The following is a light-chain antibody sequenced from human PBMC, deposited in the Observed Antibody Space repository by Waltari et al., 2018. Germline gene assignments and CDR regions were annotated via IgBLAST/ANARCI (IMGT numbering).Light chain of an antibody. Sequence: QSALTQPAPVSGSPGQSITISCTGTSSDVGGYNYVSWYQQHQGKAPKLMIYDVSNRPSGVSKRFSGSKSGNTASLTISGLQAEDEADYYCSSYTSSSTLLFGGGTKLTVL. CDR3: SSYTSSSTLL. J-gene: IGLJ3*02. V-gene: IGLV2-14*03. CDR1: SSDVGGYNY. CDR2: DVS.